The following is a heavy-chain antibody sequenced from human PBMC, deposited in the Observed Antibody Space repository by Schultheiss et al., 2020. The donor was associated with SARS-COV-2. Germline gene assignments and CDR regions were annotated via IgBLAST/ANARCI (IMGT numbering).Heavy chain of an antibody. CDR2: ISSSSSYI. V-gene: IGHV3-21*01. CDR3: AREGNYYDSSGPNPFDY. D-gene: IGHD3-22*01. J-gene: IGHJ4*02. Sequence: GGSLRLSCAASGFTFSSYSMNWVRQAPGKGLEWVSSISSSSSYIYYADSVKGRFTISRDNAKNSLYLQMNSLRDEDTAVYYCAREGNYYDSSGPNPFDYWGQGTLVTVSS. CDR1: GFTFSSYS.